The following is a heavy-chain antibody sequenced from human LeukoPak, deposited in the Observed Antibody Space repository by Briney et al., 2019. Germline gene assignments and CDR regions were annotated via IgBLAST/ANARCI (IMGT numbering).Heavy chain of an antibody. CDR3: ARTHNWNDPLPGGY. Sequence: ASVKVSCKASGYTFTGYYMHWVRQAPGQGLEWMGWINPNSGGTNYAQKFQGRVTMTRDTSISTAYMELSRLRSDDTAVYYCARTHNWNDPLPGGYWGQGTLVTVSS. V-gene: IGHV1-2*02. CDR2: INPNSGGT. CDR1: GYTFTGYY. J-gene: IGHJ4*02. D-gene: IGHD1-1*01.